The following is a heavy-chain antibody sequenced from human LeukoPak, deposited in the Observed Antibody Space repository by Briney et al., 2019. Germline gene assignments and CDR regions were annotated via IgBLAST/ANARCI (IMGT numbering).Heavy chain of an antibody. D-gene: IGHD1-26*01. CDR3: ARGDPLWELPSRFDY. V-gene: IGHV1-2*04. J-gene: IGHJ4*02. CDR1: GYTFTSYD. Sequence: GASVKVSCKASGYTFTSYDINWVRQATGQGLEWMGWINPNSGGTNYAQKFQGWVTMTRDTSISTAYMELSRLRSDDTAVYYCARGDPLWELPSRFDYWGQGTLVTVSS. CDR2: INPNSGGT.